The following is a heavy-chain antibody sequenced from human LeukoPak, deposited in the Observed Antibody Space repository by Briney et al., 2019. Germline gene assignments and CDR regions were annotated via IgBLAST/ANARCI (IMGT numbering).Heavy chain of an antibody. CDR3: AREDRSPGDSSGPQNY. J-gene: IGHJ4*02. D-gene: IGHD3-22*01. V-gene: IGHV1-69*04. CDR2: IIPILGIA. CDR1: GGTFSSYA. Sequence: SVKVSCKASGGTFSSYAISWVRQAPGQGLEWMGRIIPILGIANYAQKFQGRVTITADKSTSTAYMELSSLRSEDTAVYYCAREDRSPGDSSGPQNYWGQGTLVTVSS.